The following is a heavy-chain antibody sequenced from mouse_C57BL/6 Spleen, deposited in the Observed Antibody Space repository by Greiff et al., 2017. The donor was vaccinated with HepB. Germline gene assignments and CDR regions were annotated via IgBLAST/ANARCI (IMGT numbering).Heavy chain of an antibody. Sequence: VKLVESGAELARPGASVKLSCKASGYTFTSYGISWVKQRTGQGLEWIGEIYPRSGNTYYNEKFKGKATLTADKSSSTAYMELRSLTSEDSAVYFCARSDDDGVDGFAYWGQGTLVTVAA. CDR3: ARSDDDGVDGFAY. CDR2: IYPRSGNT. CDR1: GYTFTSYG. D-gene: IGHD2-4*01. J-gene: IGHJ3*01. V-gene: IGHV1-81*01.